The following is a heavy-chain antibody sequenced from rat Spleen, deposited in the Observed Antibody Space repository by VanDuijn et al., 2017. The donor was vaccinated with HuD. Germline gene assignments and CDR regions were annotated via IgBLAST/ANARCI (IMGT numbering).Heavy chain of an antibody. D-gene: IGHD1-1*01. CDR3: ARATRYYYSGEGIMDA. V-gene: IGHV2-30*01. CDR1: GFSLTSYN. CDR2: IWGNGNT. Sequence: QVQLKESGPGLAQPSETLSLTCTVSGFSLTSYNVHWVRQPPGKGLEWMGAIWGNGNTNYNSLLKPRLSISRDTSKSQVFLKMDSLQTEDTATYYCARATRYYYSGEGIMDAWGQGASVTVSS. J-gene: IGHJ4*01.